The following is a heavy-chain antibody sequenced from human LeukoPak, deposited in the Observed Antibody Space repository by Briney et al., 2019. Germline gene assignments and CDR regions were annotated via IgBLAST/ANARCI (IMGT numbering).Heavy chain of an antibody. J-gene: IGHJ3*02. CDR1: GYTLSNYN. D-gene: IGHD5-24*01. V-gene: IGHV1-46*01. CDR3: ARVRDGYNDAYDI. Sequence: GASVKVSCKASGYTLSNYNIHWVRQAPGQGLEWMGIVNPSGDSTNYAQNFQGRVTMTGDTSTSTVYMELSSLRSEDTAVYYCARVRDGYNDAYDIWGQGSMVTVPS. CDR2: VNPSGDST.